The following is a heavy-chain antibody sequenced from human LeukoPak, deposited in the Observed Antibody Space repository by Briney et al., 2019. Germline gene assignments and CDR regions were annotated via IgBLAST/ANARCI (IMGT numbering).Heavy chain of an antibody. V-gene: IGHV3-73*01. CDR1: GFTFSGSA. J-gene: IGHJ6*02. CDR2: IRSKANSYAT. Sequence: PGGSLTLSCAASGFTFSGSAMHWVRQASGKGLEWVGRIRSKANSYATAYAASVKGRFTISRDDSKNTAYLQMNSLKTEDTAVYYCTSLPNIYCSSTSCYDDYYYGMDVWGQGTTVTVSS. D-gene: IGHD2-2*01. CDR3: TSLPNIYCSSTSCYDDYYYGMDV.